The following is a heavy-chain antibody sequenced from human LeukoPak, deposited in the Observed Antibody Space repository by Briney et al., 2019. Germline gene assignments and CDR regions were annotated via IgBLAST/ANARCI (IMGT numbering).Heavy chain of an antibody. Sequence: GGSLRLSCAASGFTFSSYGMHWVRQAPGKGLEWVAVISYDGSNKYYADSVKGRFTISRDNSKNTLYLQMNSLRAEDTAIYYCARGVVPTAPPAPVDYWGQGTLVTVSS. D-gene: IGHD2-2*01. V-gene: IGHV3-30*19. J-gene: IGHJ4*02. CDR2: ISYDGSNK. CDR1: GFTFSSYG. CDR3: ARGVVPTAPPAPVDY.